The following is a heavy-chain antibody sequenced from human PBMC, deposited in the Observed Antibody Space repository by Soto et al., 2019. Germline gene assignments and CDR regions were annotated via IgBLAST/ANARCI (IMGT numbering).Heavy chain of an antibody. CDR2: INHSGST. J-gene: IGHJ5*02. Sequence: QVQLQQWGAGLLKPSETLSLTCAVYGGSFSGYYWSWIRQPPGKGLVWIGEINHSGSTNYNPSLKTRVTISVDTSKHQFSLKLSSVTAADTAVYYCARGSRQLVRGNWFDPWGQGTLVTVSP. D-gene: IGHD6-13*01. V-gene: IGHV4-34*01. CDR3: ARGSRQLVRGNWFDP. CDR1: GGSFSGYY.